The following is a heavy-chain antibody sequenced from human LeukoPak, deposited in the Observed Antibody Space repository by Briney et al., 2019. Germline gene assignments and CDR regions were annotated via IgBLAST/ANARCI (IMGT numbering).Heavy chain of an antibody. V-gene: IGHV4-4*07. CDR2: IYTSGST. CDR1: GGSISSYY. Sequence: SETLSLTCTVSGGSISSYYWSWIRQPAGKGLEWIGRIYTSGSTNYNPSLKSQVTMSVDTSKNQFSLKLSSVTAADTAVYYCARELDGGDYYYYMDVWGKGTTVTVSS. J-gene: IGHJ6*03. CDR3: ARELDGGDYYYYMDV. D-gene: IGHD4-23*01.